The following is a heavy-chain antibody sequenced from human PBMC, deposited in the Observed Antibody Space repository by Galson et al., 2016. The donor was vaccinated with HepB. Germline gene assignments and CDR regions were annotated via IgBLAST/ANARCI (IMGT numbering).Heavy chain of an antibody. CDR2: IIAMLNIT. CDR1: GGTFSNYA. D-gene: IGHD3-3*01. Sequence: SVKVSCKASGGTFSNYAFSWVRQAPGQGLEWMGRIIAMLNITYYAQKFRGRVSITADESTSTAYMELSSLRSEDTAVYYCARDQITIFGVVMMDFEFWGQGTLVTVSS. V-gene: IGHV1-69*04. J-gene: IGHJ4*02. CDR3: ARDQITIFGVVMMDFEF.